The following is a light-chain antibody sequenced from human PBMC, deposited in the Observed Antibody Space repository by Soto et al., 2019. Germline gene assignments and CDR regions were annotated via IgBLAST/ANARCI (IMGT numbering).Light chain of an antibody. Sequence: EIVLTQSPATLSLSPGERATLSCRASQSVSSYLAWYQQKPGQAPRLLIYDASNTATGIPARFSGSGSGTDFTLTISSLEPEDFAVYYCKQRSNWPPFTFGPGTKVDIK. J-gene: IGKJ3*01. CDR2: DAS. CDR1: QSVSSY. V-gene: IGKV3-11*01. CDR3: KQRSNWPPFT.